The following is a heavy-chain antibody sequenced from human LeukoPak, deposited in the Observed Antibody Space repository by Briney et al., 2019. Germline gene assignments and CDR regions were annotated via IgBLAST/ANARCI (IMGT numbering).Heavy chain of an antibody. CDR3: AKRGNYYSFDY. Sequence: PGGSLRLSCAASGFTFSTYAMNWVRQAPGKGLEWVSAISDSGGRTYYADSVRGRFTISRDSSKNTLYLQMHSLRAEDTAVYYCAKRGNYYSFDYWGQGTLVAVSS. CDR2: ISDSGGRT. CDR1: GFTFSTYA. D-gene: IGHD1-26*01. J-gene: IGHJ4*02. V-gene: IGHV3-23*01.